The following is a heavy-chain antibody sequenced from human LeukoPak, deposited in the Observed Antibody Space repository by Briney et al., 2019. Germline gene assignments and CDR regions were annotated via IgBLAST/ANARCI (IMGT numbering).Heavy chain of an antibody. J-gene: IGHJ5*02. CDR2: IYTSGST. CDR1: GGSISSGSYY. Sequence: PSETLSLTCTVSGGSISSGSYYWSWIRQPAGKGLEWIGSIYTSGSTNYNPSLKSRVTISVDTSKNQFSLKLSSVTAADTAVYYCARETDSRGRFDPWGQGTLVTVSS. V-gene: IGHV4-61*02. CDR3: ARETDSRGRFDP. D-gene: IGHD3-10*01.